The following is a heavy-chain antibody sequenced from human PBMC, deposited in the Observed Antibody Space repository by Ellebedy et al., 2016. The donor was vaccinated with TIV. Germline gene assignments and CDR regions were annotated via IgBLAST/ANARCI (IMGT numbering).Heavy chain of an antibody. CDR3: ARDSPASGSFDY. Sequence: GESLKISCEVSGFTVSNNYMTWVRQAPGKGLEWVSTISSSSSYIYYADSVKGRFTISRDNAKNSLYLQMNSLRAEDTAVYYCARDSPASGSFDYWGQGTLVTVSS. CDR1: GFTVSNNY. V-gene: IGHV3-21*01. D-gene: IGHD3-10*01. CDR2: ISSSSSYI. J-gene: IGHJ4*02.